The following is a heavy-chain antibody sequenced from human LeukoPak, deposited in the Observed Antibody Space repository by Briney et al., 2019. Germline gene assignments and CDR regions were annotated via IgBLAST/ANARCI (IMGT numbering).Heavy chain of an antibody. Sequence: SETLSLTCAVSGYSISSDNYWGWILQPPGKGLGWIGTIFHSGSTYYNPSLKSRVTISVDTSKYQFSLKLTSVTAADTAVYYCARHSQWGVIPWAFDIWGQGTMVTVSS. CDR1: GYSISSDNY. D-gene: IGHD3-16*02. CDR2: IFHSGST. CDR3: ARHSQWGVIPWAFDI. J-gene: IGHJ3*02. V-gene: IGHV4-38-2*01.